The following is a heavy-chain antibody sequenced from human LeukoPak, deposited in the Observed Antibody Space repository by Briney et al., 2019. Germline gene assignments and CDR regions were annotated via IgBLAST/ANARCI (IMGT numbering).Heavy chain of an antibody. CDR2: IKSKTDGGTT. CDR1: GFTFGKAW. Sequence: GGSLRLSCAASGFTFGKAWMSWVRQAPGQGLEWVGRIKSKTDGGTTDYAAPVKGRFTISRDDSKNTLFLQMNSLKIEGTGVYYCTASLQYWGQGTLVTVAP. V-gene: IGHV3-15*01. CDR3: TASLQY. J-gene: IGHJ1*01.